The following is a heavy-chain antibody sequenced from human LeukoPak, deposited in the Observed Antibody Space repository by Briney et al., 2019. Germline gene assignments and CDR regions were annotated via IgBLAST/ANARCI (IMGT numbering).Heavy chain of an antibody. J-gene: IGHJ4*02. D-gene: IGHD6-13*01. Sequence: ASVKVSCKASGYTFTGYHIHWVRQAPGQGLEWMGRINPYSGDTNFAQKFQGRVTMTRDTSITTAYMDLSSLTPDDTAVYFCARDQGSLTRSWYTGYWGQGTQVAVSS. V-gene: IGHV1-2*06. CDR1: GYTFTGYH. CDR2: INPYSGDT. CDR3: ARDQGSLTRSWYTGY.